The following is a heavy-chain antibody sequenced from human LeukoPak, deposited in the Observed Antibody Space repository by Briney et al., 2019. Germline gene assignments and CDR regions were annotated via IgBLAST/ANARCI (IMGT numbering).Heavy chain of an antibody. V-gene: IGHV5-51*01. Sequence: GESLKISCKVSGYRFTSYWIGWERQTPGKRLECVGIIYPGDSDTRYSPSFQGQVTISADKFISTAYLQWSSLKASDTAMYYCARLGSSSWYDAFDIWGQGTMVTVSS. D-gene: IGHD6-13*01. CDR3: ARLGSSSWYDAFDI. CDR2: IYPGDSDT. J-gene: IGHJ3*02. CDR1: GYRFTSYW.